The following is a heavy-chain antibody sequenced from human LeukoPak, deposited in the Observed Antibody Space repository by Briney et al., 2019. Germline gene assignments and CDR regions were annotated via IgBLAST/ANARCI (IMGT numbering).Heavy chain of an antibody. V-gene: IGHV1-46*01. CDR3: ARTLSGSGISY. D-gene: IGHD3-10*01. J-gene: IGHJ4*02. CDR1: GYTFTDYY. Sequence: ASVKVSCTASGYTFTDYYMHWVRQAPGQGLGWMGIINPSGDGTSYPQNFQGRVTMPGDRSTSTLYMERSSLRSDDTAVYYCARTLSGSGISYWGQGTLVTVSS. CDR2: INPSGDGT.